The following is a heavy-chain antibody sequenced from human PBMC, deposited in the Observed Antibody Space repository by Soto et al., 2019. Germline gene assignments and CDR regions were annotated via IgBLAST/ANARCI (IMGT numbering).Heavy chain of an antibody. CDR2: IDPSDSYT. Sequence: PGESLKISCKGSGYNFTNYLIVWVRQMPGKGLEWMGRIDPSDSYTKYSPSLQGHVTISADKSIGTAYLQWSRLKASDTAMCYCATFSDVWGQGTTVTVSS. CDR1: GYNFTNYL. CDR3: ATFSDV. J-gene: IGHJ6*02. V-gene: IGHV5-10-1*01.